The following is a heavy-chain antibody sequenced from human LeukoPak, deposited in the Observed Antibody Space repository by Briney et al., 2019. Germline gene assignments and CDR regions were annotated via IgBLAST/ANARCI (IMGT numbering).Heavy chain of an antibody. CDR3: ARGRGYGGADKGGWFDP. D-gene: IGHD4-23*01. CDR2: INYSGST. V-gene: IGHV4-31*03. Sequence: PSETLSLTCTVSGGSISSGGYYWSWIRQHPGKGLEWIGYINYSGSTNYNPSLKSRVTMSVDTSKNQFSLKLSSVTAADTAAYYCARGRGYGGADKGGWFDPWGQGILVTVSS. J-gene: IGHJ5*02. CDR1: GGSISSGGYY.